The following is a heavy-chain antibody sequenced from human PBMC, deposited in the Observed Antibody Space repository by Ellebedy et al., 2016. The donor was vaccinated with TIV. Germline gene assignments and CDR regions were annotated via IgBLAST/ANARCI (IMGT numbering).Heavy chain of an antibody. D-gene: IGHD2-2*01. Sequence: GESLKISXAASGFTFKGYDMHWVRQVPGKGLEWVAVISSDGGRKHYADSVKGRFTISRDNSKNTLFLQMNSLRPEDAAVFYCAKEKRYCSSANCPLGYWGKGNLVTVSS. CDR1: GFTFKGYD. CDR3: AKEKRYCSSANCPLGY. CDR2: ISSDGGRK. V-gene: IGHV3-30*18. J-gene: IGHJ4*02.